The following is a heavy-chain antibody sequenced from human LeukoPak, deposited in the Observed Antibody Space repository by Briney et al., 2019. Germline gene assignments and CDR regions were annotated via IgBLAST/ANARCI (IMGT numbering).Heavy chain of an antibody. CDR1: GFTFSNYW. Sequence: GGSLRLSCAASGFTFSNYWMTWVRQAPGGGLEWVANIRQDGSEKYYVDSVKGRFTISRDNAKNSLYLQMNSLRAEDTAVYYCARDCVWGSDRYTDYWGQGTLVTVSS. CDR2: IRQDGSEK. V-gene: IGHV3-7*05. J-gene: IGHJ4*02. D-gene: IGHD3-16*02. CDR3: ARDCVWGSDRYTDY.